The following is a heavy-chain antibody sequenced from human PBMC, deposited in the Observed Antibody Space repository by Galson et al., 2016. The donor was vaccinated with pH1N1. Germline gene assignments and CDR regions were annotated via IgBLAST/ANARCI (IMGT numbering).Heavy chain of an antibody. J-gene: IGHJ6*02. CDR1: GGTFTNYA. CDR2: LIPILGTP. V-gene: IGHV1-69*13. Sequence: SVKVSCKASGGTFTNYAINWVRQVPGQGLEWMGGLIPILGTPDYAQTLQGRVTITADENTNTAYMEMSSLRAEDTAVYYCARGFSGYDRLEYYQNGMDVWGQGTTVTVSS. CDR3: ARGFSGYDRLEYYQNGMDV. D-gene: IGHD5-12*01.